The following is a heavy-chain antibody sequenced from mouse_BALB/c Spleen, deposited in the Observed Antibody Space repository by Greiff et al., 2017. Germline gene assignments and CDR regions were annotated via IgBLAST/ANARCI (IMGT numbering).Heavy chain of an antibody. CDR2: IWAGGST. CDR1: GFSLTSYG. Sequence: VQLQESGPGLVAPSQSLSITCTVSGFSLTSYGVHWVRQPPGKGLEWLGVIWAGGSTNYNSALMSRLSISKDNSKSQVFFKMNSLQADDTAIYYCAKVYYGNYAWYFDVWGAGTTVTVSS. D-gene: IGHD2-1*01. V-gene: IGHV2-9*02. CDR3: AKVYYGNYAWYFDV. J-gene: IGHJ1*01.